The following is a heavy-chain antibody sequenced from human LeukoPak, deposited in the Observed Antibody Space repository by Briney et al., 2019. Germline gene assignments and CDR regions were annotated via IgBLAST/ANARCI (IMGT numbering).Heavy chain of an antibody. Sequence: PGGSLRLSCAASGFSFRTYAMHWVRQAPGKGLEWVSGISWNSGSIGYADSVKGRFTISRDNAKNSLYLQMNSLRAEDTALYYCAKDSNVDIVATVEPCFDYWGQGTLVTVSS. D-gene: IGHD5-12*01. CDR2: ISWNSGSI. V-gene: IGHV3-9*01. CDR1: GFSFRTYA. CDR3: AKDSNVDIVATVEPCFDY. J-gene: IGHJ4*02.